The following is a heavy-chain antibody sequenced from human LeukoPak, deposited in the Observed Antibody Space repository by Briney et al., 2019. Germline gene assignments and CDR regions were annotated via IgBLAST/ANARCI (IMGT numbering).Heavy chain of an antibody. Sequence: GASVKVSCKASGYTFASYYMHWVRQAPGQGLEWMGIINPSGGSTSYAQKFQGRVTMTRDTSTSTVYMELSSLRSEDTAVYYCARKSSNSWYDPLSYYYYMDVWGKGTTVTVSS. J-gene: IGHJ6*03. CDR1: GYTFASYY. CDR2: INPSGGST. CDR3: ARKSSNSWYDPLSYYYYMDV. D-gene: IGHD6-13*01. V-gene: IGHV1-46*01.